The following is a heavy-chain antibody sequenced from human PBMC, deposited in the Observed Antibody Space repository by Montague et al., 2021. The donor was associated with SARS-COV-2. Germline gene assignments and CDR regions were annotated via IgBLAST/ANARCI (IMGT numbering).Heavy chain of an antibody. CDR1: RFTFNTYA. CDR2: IYSSGTTT. J-gene: IGHJ4*02. V-gene: IGHV3-23*05. D-gene: IGHD4-17*01. CDR3: ALRSTMTRGLSFDY. Sequence: SLRLSCAVSRFTFNTYAVGWVRQAPGKGLEWLTTIYSSGTTTYNADSVKGRFTISKDDSKNTLYLQLNSLRAEDTAVYYCALRSTMTRGLSFDYWGQGTLITVSS.